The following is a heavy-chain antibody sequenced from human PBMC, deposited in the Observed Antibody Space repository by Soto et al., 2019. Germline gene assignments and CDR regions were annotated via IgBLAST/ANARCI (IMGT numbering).Heavy chain of an antibody. D-gene: IGHD1-26*01. Sequence: VQLVESGGVVVQPGRSLRLSCAASGFTFRTYGMYWVRQDPGKGLEWVAVIWYDASNKYYADSVKGRFTISRDNSENTLYLQMNSLRAEDTAVYYCARGRVDGGELYLWGQGTLVTVSS. CDR3: ARGRVDGGELYL. J-gene: IGHJ4*02. CDR1: GFTFRTYG. V-gene: IGHV3-33*01. CDR2: IWYDASNK.